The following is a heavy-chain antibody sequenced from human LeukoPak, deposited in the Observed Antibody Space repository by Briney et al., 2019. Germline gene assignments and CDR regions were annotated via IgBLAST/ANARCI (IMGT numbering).Heavy chain of an antibody. CDR1: GFTFDDYA. Sequence: PGGSLRLSCAASGFTFDDYAMHWVRQAPGKGLEWVSLISGDGGSTYYADSVKGRFTISRDNSKTSLYLQMNSLRTEDTALYYCAKDMGRKGTRVHDYWGQGTLVTVSS. V-gene: IGHV3-43*02. D-gene: IGHD1-1*01. CDR2: ISGDGGST. J-gene: IGHJ4*02. CDR3: AKDMGRKGTRVHDY.